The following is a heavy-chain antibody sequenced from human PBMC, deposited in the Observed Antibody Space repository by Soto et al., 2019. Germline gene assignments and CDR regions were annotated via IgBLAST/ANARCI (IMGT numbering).Heavy chain of an antibody. CDR2: INHSGST. D-gene: IGHD6-19*01. Sequence: ETLCRTCAVYGGSFSGYYWSGIRQPPGKGLEWIGEINHSGSTNYNPSLKSRVTISVDTSKNQFSLKLSSVTAADTAVYYCARRRPIAVAGIFDYWGQGTLVTVSS. CDR1: GGSFSGYY. CDR3: ARRRPIAVAGIFDY. V-gene: IGHV4-34*01. J-gene: IGHJ4*02.